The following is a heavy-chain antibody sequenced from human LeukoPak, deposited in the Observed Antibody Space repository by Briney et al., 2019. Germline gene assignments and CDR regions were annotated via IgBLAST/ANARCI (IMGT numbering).Heavy chain of an antibody. CDR2: ISAYNGDT. J-gene: IGHJ4*02. V-gene: IGHV1-18*01. CDR3: ARDGSLSSSWPFDY. Sequence: ASVKLSCKASGYTFTSYGISWVRQAPGQGLEWMGWISAYNGDTNYAQKLQGRVTMTTDTSTSTAYMELRSLRSDDTAVYYCARDGSLSSSWPFDYWGQGTLVTVSS. CDR1: GYTFTSYG. D-gene: IGHD6-13*01.